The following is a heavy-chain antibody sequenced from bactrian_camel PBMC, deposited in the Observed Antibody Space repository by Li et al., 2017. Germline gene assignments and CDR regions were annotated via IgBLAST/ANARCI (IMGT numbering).Heavy chain of an antibody. CDR2: IDRDGNSA. CDR1: GSAFSTYY. D-gene: IGHD4*01. J-gene: IGHJ4*01. Sequence: HVQLVESGGDLVQPGGSLRLSCVASGSAFSTYYMGWVRQAPGKGLEWVASIDRDGNSAFYADSVKGRFTISRDNAKNTVYLQMNSLKPEDTAVHYCVRDALWLARYYSTNDWAYWGQGTQVTVS. CDR3: VRDALWLARYYSTNDWAY. V-gene: IGHV3-2*01.